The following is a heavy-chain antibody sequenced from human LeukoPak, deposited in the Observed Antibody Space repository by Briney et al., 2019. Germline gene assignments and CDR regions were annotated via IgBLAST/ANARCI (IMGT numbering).Heavy chain of an antibody. J-gene: IGHJ6*02. Sequence: GGSLRLSGAGSGFTFSGYGLHWVRQAPGKGLEWLAVIFFDGSKTQYADSVKGRFTISRDTFRSTLSLQGHSLRPEDTAVYYCANGKTVTTYNYYYYYCMDVWGQGTTVTVSS. D-gene: IGHD4-17*01. V-gene: IGHV3-30*18. CDR1: GFTFSGYG. CDR3: ANGKTVTTYNYYYYYCMDV. CDR2: IFFDGSKT.